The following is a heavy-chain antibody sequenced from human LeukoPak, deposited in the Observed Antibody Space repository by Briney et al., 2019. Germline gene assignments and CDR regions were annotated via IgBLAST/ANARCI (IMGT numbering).Heavy chain of an antibody. D-gene: IGHD2-2*01. Sequence: GGSLRLSCAASGFTFSSYGMSWVRQAPGKGLEWVSTTSGSGVSTYYADSVRGRFTISRDNSKNTLYLQMNSLRAEDTAVYYCAKDRQYCSATRCPHDAFDFWGQGTMVTVSS. CDR1: GFTFSSYG. V-gene: IGHV3-23*01. CDR2: TSGSGVST. CDR3: AKDRQYCSATRCPHDAFDF. J-gene: IGHJ3*01.